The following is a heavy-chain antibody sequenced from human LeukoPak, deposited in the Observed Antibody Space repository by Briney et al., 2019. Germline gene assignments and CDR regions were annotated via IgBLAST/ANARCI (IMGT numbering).Heavy chain of an antibody. Sequence: PGGSLRLSCAASGFTFGSYAMSWVRQAPGKGLEWVSTISGSGGSPYYADSVKGRFTISRDNAKNSLFLQMNSLRAEDTAIYYCAREWRGSGDYWGQGTLVTVSS. V-gene: IGHV3-23*01. CDR1: GFTFGSYA. CDR2: ISGSGGSP. J-gene: IGHJ4*02. CDR3: AREWRGSGDY. D-gene: IGHD3-10*01.